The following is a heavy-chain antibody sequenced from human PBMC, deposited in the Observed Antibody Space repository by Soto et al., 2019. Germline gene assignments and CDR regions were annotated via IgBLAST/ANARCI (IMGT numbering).Heavy chain of an antibody. CDR1: GGTFSSYA. J-gene: IGHJ4*02. D-gene: IGHD3-22*01. Sequence: QVQLVQSGAEVKKPGSSVKVSCKASGGTFSSYAISWVRQAPGQGLEWMGGIIPIFGTANYAQKFQGRVTITADESTSTAYMELSSPRSEDTAVYYCARATYYYDSSGLGYWGQGTLVTVSS. V-gene: IGHV1-69*12. CDR2: IIPIFGTA. CDR3: ARATYYYDSSGLGY.